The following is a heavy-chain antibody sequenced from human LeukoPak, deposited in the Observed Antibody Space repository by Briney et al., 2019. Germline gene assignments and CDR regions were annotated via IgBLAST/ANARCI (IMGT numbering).Heavy chain of an antibody. Sequence: SETLSLTCAVYGGSFNGYYWSWIRQPPGKGLEWIGEINHSGSTNYNPSLKSRVTISVDTSKNQFSLKLSSVTATDTAVYYCARGPAENYYDSSGYPFYFDYWGQGTLVTVSS. CDR3: ARGPAENYYDSSGYPFYFDY. V-gene: IGHV4-34*01. J-gene: IGHJ4*02. D-gene: IGHD3-22*01. CDR1: GGSFNGYY. CDR2: INHSGST.